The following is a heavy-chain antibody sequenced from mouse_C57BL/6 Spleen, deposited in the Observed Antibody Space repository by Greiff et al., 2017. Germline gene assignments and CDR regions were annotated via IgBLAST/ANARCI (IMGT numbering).Heavy chain of an antibody. CDR2: INPSSGYT. CDR3: ARSHYGNYFDY. Sequence: QVQLQQSGAELAKPGASVKLSCKASGYTFTSYWMHWVKQRPGQGLEWIGYINPSSGYTTYNQKVKDKATLTTDKSSSTAYMQLSSLTYEDSAVYYCARSHYGNYFDYWGQGTTLTVSS. J-gene: IGHJ2*01. CDR1: GYTFTSYW. D-gene: IGHD1-1*02. V-gene: IGHV1-7*01.